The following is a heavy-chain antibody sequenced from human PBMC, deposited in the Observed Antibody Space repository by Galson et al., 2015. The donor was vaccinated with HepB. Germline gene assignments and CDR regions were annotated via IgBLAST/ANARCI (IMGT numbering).Heavy chain of an antibody. V-gene: IGHV3-33*01. J-gene: IGHJ4*02. D-gene: IGHD4-17*01. CDR2: IWFDGSKD. Sequence: SLRLSCAASGSTFSSHGMHWVRQAPGKGLEWVALIWFDGSKDYYADSVKGRFTISRDNSKNTLYLQMNSPRAEDTAVYYCARYYGDYRAFDYWGQGTLVTVSS. CDR3: ARYYGDYRAFDY. CDR1: GSTFSSHG.